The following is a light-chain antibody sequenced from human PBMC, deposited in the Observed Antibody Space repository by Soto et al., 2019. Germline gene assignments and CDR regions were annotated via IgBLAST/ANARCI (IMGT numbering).Light chain of an antibody. CDR2: GAS. J-gene: IGKJ1*01. CDR3: QQYNNWWT. CDR1: QSVSGSY. V-gene: IGKV3-15*01. Sequence: EVVLTQSPGTLSLSVGERVALSCRASQSVSGSYLAWYQQKPGQAPRLLIYGASTRATGIPARFSGSGSGTEFTLTISSLQSEDFAVYYCQQYNNWWTFGQGTKVDIK.